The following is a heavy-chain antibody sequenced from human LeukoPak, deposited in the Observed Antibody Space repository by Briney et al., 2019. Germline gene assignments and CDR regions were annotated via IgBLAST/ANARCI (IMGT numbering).Heavy chain of an antibody. CDR1: GFTFSKFW. V-gene: IGHV3-7*03. CDR2: IKEDGSTK. Sequence: GGSLRLSCAASGFTFSKFWMSWVRQAPGKGLEWVANIKEDGSTKHYVDSVKGRFTISRDNAKNSLSLQMNSLRAEDTAVYYCAKDLSWFGELLLDYWGQGTLVTVSS. D-gene: IGHD3-10*01. J-gene: IGHJ4*02. CDR3: AKDLSWFGELLLDY.